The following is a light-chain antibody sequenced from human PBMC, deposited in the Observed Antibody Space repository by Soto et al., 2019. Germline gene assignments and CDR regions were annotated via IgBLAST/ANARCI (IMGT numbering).Light chain of an antibody. J-gene: IGLJ2*01. CDR1: SSDVGGYNY. V-gene: IGLV2-14*01. CDR2: EVS. CDR3: SSYKSSSTLT. Sequence: QSALTQPASVSGSPGQSITISCTGTSSDVGGYNYVSWYQQHPGKAPKLMIYEVSNRPSGISNRFSGSKSGNTASLTISGLQHEEEADYYCSSYKSSSTLTFGGGTKVTVL.